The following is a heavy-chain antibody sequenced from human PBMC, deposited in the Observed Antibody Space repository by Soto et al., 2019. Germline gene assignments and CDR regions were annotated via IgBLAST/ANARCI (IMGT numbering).Heavy chain of an antibody. CDR1: GYTFTSYD. V-gene: IGHV1-8*01. Sequence: ASVKVSCKASGYTFTSYDINWVRQATGQGLEWMGWMNPNSGNTGYAQKFQGRVTMTRNTSISTAYMELSSLRSEDTAVYYCARESYYDFWRGYYHYYGMDVWGQGTTVTVSS. CDR2: MNPNSGNT. CDR3: ARESYYDFWRGYYHYYGMDV. J-gene: IGHJ6*02. D-gene: IGHD3-3*01.